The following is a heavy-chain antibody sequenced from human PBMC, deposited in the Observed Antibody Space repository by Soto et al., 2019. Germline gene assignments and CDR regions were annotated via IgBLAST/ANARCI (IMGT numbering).Heavy chain of an antibody. V-gene: IGHV4-39*01. Sequence: SETLSLTCIVSGGSITRRSSYWAWIRQPPGKGLEWVGTFYDGNTYHNPSLRSRITIAVDTSKNQFSLKLNSVAAADTAFYYCATTRGLAVGGSFDYWGQGMLVTV. CDR2: FYDGNT. CDR3: ATTRGLAVGGSFDY. CDR1: GGSITRRSSY. J-gene: IGHJ4*02. D-gene: IGHD3-10*01.